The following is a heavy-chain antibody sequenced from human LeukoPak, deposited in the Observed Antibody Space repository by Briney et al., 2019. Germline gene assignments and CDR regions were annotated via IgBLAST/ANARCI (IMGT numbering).Heavy chain of an antibody. CDR3: ARDNYGDYYYYGMDV. Sequence: SETLSLTCTVSVGSVSSGSYYWSWIRQPPGKGLEWIGYICYSGSTNYNPSLKSRVTISVDTSKTQFSLKMSSVTAADTAVYYCARDNYGDYYYYGMDVWGKGTTVTVSS. V-gene: IGHV4-61*01. J-gene: IGHJ6*04. CDR1: VGSVSSGSYY. D-gene: IGHD4-17*01. CDR2: ICYSGST.